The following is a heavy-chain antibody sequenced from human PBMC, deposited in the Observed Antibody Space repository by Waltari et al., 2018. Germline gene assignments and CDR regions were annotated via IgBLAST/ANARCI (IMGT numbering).Heavy chain of an antibody. CDR3: ARATNWVLEAFDR. D-gene: IGHD1-1*01. CDR1: GFTVSSTY. CDR2: IFTSGST. Sequence: ELQVVESGGGLIQPGASLRLSCAASGFTVSSTYMAWVRQAPGKGPEWVSVIFTSGSTYHADSVKGRFTISRDNSENTVHLQMKNLTAEDTALYYCARATNWVLEAFDRWGQGTMVTVSP. V-gene: IGHV3-53*01. J-gene: IGHJ3*01.